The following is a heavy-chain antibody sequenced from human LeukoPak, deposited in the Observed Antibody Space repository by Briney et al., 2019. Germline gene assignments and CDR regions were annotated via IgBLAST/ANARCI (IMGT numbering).Heavy chain of an antibody. J-gene: IGHJ4*02. CDR2: IRYDGSNK. CDR1: GFTFSSYG. CDR3: AKDPGYSSSGGVWY. Sequence: PGGSLRLSCAASGFTFSSYGMHWVRQAPGKGLEWVAFIRYDGSNKYYADSVKGRFTISRDNSKNTLYLQMNSLRAEDTAVYYCAKDPGYSSSGGVWYWGQGTLVTVSS. V-gene: IGHV3-30*02. D-gene: IGHD6-13*01.